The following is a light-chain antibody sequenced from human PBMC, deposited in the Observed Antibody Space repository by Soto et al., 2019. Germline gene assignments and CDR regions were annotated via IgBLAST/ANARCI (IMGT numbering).Light chain of an antibody. J-gene: IGKJ4*01. Sequence: EIGLTQSPATLSLSPGERATLSYRASQSVSSYLAWYQQKPGQAPRLLIYDASNRATGIPARFSGSGSGTDFTLTISSLEPEDFAVYYCQQRSNWPFTFGGGTKVEIK. V-gene: IGKV3-11*01. CDR2: DAS. CDR1: QSVSSY. CDR3: QQRSNWPFT.